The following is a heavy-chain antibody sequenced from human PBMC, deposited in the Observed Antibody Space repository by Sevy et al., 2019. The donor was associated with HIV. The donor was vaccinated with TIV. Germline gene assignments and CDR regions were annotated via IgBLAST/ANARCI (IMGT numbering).Heavy chain of an antibody. CDR2: LKNKARGGTL. D-gene: IGHD1-1*01. V-gene: IGHV3-49*04. CDR3: TRWKGAQSIFDY. Sequence: GGSLRLSCTASGFSFGDYAMNWVRQAPGKGLEWVAFLKNKARGGTLAHAASVEVRFTILSDDSKSSVYLQLNDLRTGDTVVYYYTRWKGAQSIFDYWGQGALVTVSS. CDR1: GFSFGDYA. J-gene: IGHJ4*02.